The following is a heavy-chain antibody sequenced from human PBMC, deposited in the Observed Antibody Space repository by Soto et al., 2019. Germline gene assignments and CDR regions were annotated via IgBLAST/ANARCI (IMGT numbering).Heavy chain of an antibody. CDR3: ARDLGFKVDQNKYGMDV. V-gene: IGHV3-66*01. J-gene: IGHJ6*02. Sequence: EAQLAESGGGLVQPGGSLRLSCVASGLSVSSNYMSWVRQAPGKGLEWVSVIYKGGNTFYAGSVKGRFIVSRDTSKNTVYLQMNDLRAEDTAVYYCARDLGFKVDQNKYGMDVWGLGTAVTVSS. CDR1: GLSVSSNY. D-gene: IGHD3-9*01. CDR2: IYKGGNT.